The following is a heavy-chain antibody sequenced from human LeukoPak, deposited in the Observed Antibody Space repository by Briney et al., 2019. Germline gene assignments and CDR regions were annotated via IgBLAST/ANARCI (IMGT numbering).Heavy chain of an antibody. V-gene: IGHV4-39*01. D-gene: IGHD3-22*01. Sequence: PSETLSLTCTVSGGSISSSSYYWGWIRQPPGKGLEWIGSIYYSGSTYYNPSLKSRVTISVDTSKNQFSLKLSSVTAADTAVYYCARAIVVVTPEFDYWGQGTLVTVSS. CDR1: GGSISSSSYY. CDR3: ARAIVVVTPEFDY. CDR2: IYYSGST. J-gene: IGHJ4*02.